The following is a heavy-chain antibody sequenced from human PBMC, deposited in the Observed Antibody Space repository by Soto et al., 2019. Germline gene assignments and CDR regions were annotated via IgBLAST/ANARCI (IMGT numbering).Heavy chain of an antibody. V-gene: IGHV4-34*01. CDR2: INHSGST. J-gene: IGHJ4*02. CDR1: GGSFTAYY. Sequence: SETLSLTCAVYGGSFTAYYRSWIRQPPGKGLEWIGEINHSGSTNYNPSLKSRVTISVDTSKNQFSLKLSSVTAADTAVYYCARGRGGSYFDNWGQGTLVTVSS. CDR3: ARGRGGSYFDN. D-gene: IGHD3-10*01.